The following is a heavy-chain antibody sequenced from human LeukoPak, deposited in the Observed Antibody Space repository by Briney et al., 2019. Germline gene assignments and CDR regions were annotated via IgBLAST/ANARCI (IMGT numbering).Heavy chain of an antibody. D-gene: IGHD3-3*01. CDR1: GFTFSSYS. J-gene: IGHJ4*02. CDR2: ISSSSSYI. V-gene: IGHV3-21*01. Sequence: GGSLRLSCAASGFTFSSYSMNWVRQAPGKGLEWVSSISSSSSYIYYADSVKGRFTISRDNAKNSLYLQMNSLRAEDTAVYYCANGRYDFWTLFDYWGQGTLVTVSS. CDR3: ANGRYDFWTLFDY.